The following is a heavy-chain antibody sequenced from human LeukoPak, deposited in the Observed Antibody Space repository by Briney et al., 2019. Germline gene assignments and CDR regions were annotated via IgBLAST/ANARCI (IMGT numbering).Heavy chain of an antibody. CDR1: GFTFSSYA. J-gene: IGHJ4*02. D-gene: IGHD6-13*01. CDR2: ISGGGGST. Sequence: PGGSLRLSCAASGFTFSSYAMSWVRQAPGKGLERVSAISGGGGSTYYAGSVKGRFTISRDNSKNTLYLQMNSLRAEDTAVYYCAKLDRIAPAGTFDYWGQGTLVTVSS. V-gene: IGHV3-23*01. CDR3: AKLDRIAPAGTFDY.